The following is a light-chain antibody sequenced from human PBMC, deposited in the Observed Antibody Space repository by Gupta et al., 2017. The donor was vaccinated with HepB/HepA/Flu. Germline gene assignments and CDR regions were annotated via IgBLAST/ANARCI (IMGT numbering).Light chain of an antibody. CDR1: SSDIGSYNR. CDR2: EVD. V-gene: IGLV2-18*02. CDR3: SSDTTSSTFV. J-gene: IGLJ1*01. Sequence: SALTQPPSVSGSPGQSVTISCTGTSSDIGSYNRVSWYQQSPGTAPKLIIYEVDRRPSGVPDRFSGSKSGNTASLTISGLQTEDEADYYCSSDTTSSTFVFGIGTKVTVL.